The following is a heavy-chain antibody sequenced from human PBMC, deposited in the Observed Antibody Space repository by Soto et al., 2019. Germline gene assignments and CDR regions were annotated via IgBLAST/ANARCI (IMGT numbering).Heavy chain of an antibody. D-gene: IGHD2-2*01. CDR2: IYHSGGT. CDR1: GGSISSSNW. J-gene: IGHJ6*02. V-gene: IGHV4-4*02. Sequence: SETLSLTCAVSGGSISSSNWWSWVRQSPGKGLEWIGEIYHSGGTNYNPSLKSRVTISVDTSKNQFSLKLSSVTAADTAVYYCARDRYCITTSCSGYGMDVWGQGTTVTVSS. CDR3: ARDRYCITTSCSGYGMDV.